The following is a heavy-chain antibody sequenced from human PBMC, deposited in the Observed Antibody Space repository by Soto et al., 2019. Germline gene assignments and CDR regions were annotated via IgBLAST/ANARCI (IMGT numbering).Heavy chain of an antibody. V-gene: IGHV1-69*12. CDR3: ARGNHRWLQLWYFDL. CDR2: IIPIFGTA. CDR1: GGTFSSYT. Sequence: QVQLVQSGAEVKKPGSSVTVSCKASGGTFSSYTISWVRQAPGQGLEWMGGIIPIFGTANYAQKFQGRVTMTADEATCTGDMELSSLRSEDTGVYYCARGNHRWLQLWYFDLWGRGTLVTVSS. J-gene: IGHJ2*01. D-gene: IGHD5-12*01.